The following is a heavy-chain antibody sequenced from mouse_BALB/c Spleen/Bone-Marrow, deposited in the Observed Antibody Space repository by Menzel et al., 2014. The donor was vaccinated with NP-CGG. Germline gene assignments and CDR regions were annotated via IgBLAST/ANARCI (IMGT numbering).Heavy chain of an antibody. CDR2: INPYNDGI. CDR3: ASGTPATSYYALDY. CDR1: GFTFTSYV. Sequence: EVQLQQSGPELVKPGASVKMSCKASGFTFTSYVIHWVRQKPGQGLEWIGYINPYNDGIKYNEKFKGKATLTSDKSSSTAYMELSSLTSEDSAVYYCASGTPATSYYALDYWGQGTSVTVSS. V-gene: IGHV1-14*01. J-gene: IGHJ4*01. D-gene: IGHD1-2*01.